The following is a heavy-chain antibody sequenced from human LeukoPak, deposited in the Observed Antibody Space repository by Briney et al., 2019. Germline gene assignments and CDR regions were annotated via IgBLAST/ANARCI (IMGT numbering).Heavy chain of an antibody. CDR3: ASQAVGGMGGFHY. CDR1: GGSISSDC. CDR2: IYYSGST. V-gene: IGHV4-59*08. D-gene: IGHD3-16*01. J-gene: IGHJ4*02. Sequence: PSETLSLTCTVSGGSISSDCWSWIRQPPGKGLEWIGYIYYSGSTNYNPSLKSRVTISVDTSKNQFSLKLSSVTAADTAVYYCASQAVGGMGGFHYWGQGTPVTVSS.